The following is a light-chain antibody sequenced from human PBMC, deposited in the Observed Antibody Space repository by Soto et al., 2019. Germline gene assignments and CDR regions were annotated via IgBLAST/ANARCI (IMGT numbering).Light chain of an antibody. CDR2: GAS. CDR3: QQYSSSPRT. V-gene: IGKV3-20*01. J-gene: IGKJ1*01. CDR1: QSISSNY. Sequence: EIVLTQSPGTLSLSPGERATLSCRASQSISSNYLAWYQQKPGQAPRLLIYGASSRATGIPDRFSGSGSGADFTLTITRLEPEDFAMYYCQQYSSSPRTFGQGTKVEIK.